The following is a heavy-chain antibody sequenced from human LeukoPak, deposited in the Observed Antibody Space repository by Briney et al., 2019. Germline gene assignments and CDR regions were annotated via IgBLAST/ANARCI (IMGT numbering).Heavy chain of an antibody. D-gene: IGHD2-8*01. CDR1: GYTFTSYG. CDR3: ARSPPHNIVLMVYATLTYFDY. CDR2: ISGSGGST. V-gene: IGHV3-23*01. Sequence: ASVKVSCKASGYTFTSYGISWVRQAPGKGLEWVSAISGSGGSTYYADSVKGRFTISRDNSKNTLYLQMNSLRAEDTAVYYCARSPPHNIVLMVYATLTYFDYWGQGTLVTVSS. J-gene: IGHJ4*02.